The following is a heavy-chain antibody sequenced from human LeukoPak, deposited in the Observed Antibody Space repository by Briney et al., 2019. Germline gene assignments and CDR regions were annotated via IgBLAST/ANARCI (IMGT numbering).Heavy chain of an antibody. V-gene: IGHV3-66*01. CDR3: ARVFWEKDGFIGAFDI. Sequence: AGGSLRLSCAASGFTVSGNYMSWVRQAPGKVLEWVSIIYSGDSTYYADSVKGRFTISRDNSKNTLYLQMNSLRAEDTAVYYCARVFWEKDGFIGAFDIWGQGTMVTVSS. J-gene: IGHJ3*02. CDR2: IYSGDST. D-gene: IGHD3-3*01. CDR1: GFTVSGNY.